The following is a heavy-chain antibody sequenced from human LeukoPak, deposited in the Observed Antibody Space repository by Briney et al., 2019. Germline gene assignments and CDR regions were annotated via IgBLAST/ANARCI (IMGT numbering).Heavy chain of an antibody. D-gene: IGHD3-16*01. V-gene: IGHV3-30*18. Sequence: GGSLRLSCAASEFTFSSYGMHWVRQAPGKGLEWVAVISYDGSNKYYADSVKGRFTISRDNSKNTLYLQMNSLRAEDTAVYYCAKDLVWFDPWGQGTLVTVSS. CDR1: EFTFSSYG. CDR3: AKDLVWFDP. J-gene: IGHJ5*02. CDR2: ISYDGSNK.